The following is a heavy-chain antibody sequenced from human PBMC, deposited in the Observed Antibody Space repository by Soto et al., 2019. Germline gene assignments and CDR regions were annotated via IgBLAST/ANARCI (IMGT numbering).Heavy chain of an antibody. J-gene: IGHJ5*02. CDR3: ARDYYDSSGYSNWFDP. CDR1: GGTFSSYA. V-gene: IGHV1-18*01. Sequence: ASVKVSCKASGGTFSSYAISWVRQAPGQGLEWMGWISAYNGNTNYAQNLQGRVTMTTDTSTSTAYMELRSLRSDDTAVYYCARDYYDSSGYSNWFDPWGQGTLVTVSS. CDR2: ISAYNGNT. D-gene: IGHD3-22*01.